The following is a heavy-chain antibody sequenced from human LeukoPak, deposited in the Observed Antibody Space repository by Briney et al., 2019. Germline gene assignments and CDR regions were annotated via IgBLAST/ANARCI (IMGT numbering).Heavy chain of an antibody. Sequence: PSETLSLTCTVSGGSISSYYWSWIRQPPGKGLEWIGYIYYSGSTNYNPSLKSRVTISVDTSKNQFSLRLSSVTAADTAVYYCARGVLRYFDWLSPGPFDYWGQGTLVTVSS. CDR1: GGSISSYY. V-gene: IGHV4-59*01. CDR2: IYYSGST. D-gene: IGHD3-9*01. J-gene: IGHJ4*02. CDR3: ARGVLRYFDWLSPGPFDY.